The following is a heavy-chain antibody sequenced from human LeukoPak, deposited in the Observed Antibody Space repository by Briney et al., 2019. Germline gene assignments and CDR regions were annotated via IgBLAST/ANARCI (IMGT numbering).Heavy chain of an antibody. CDR2: IRSKAYGGTT. V-gene: IGHV3-49*04. J-gene: IGHJ4*02. CDR1: GFTFGDYA. CDR3: TRDSSTYSSSFRVY. D-gene: IGHD6-13*01. Sequence: GGSLRLSCTASGFTFGDYAMSCVRQAPGKGLEWVGFIRSKAYGGTTEYAASVKGRFTIAKDDSKSIAYLQMNSLKTEDTAVYYCTRDSSTYSSSFRVYWGQGTLVTVSS.